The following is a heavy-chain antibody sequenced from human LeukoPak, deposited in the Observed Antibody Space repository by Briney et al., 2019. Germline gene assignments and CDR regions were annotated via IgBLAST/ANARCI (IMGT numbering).Heavy chain of an antibody. J-gene: IGHJ6*04. CDR3: ARDSSGIYYYYYGMDV. Sequence: SGTLSLTCAVSGGSISSSNWWSGVRQPPGKGLEWIGEIYHSGSTNYNPSLKSRVTISVDKSKNQFSLKLSSVTAADTAVYYCARDSSGIYYYYYGMDVWGKGTTVTVSS. CDR1: GGSISSSNW. D-gene: IGHD6-19*01. CDR2: IYHSGST. V-gene: IGHV4-4*02.